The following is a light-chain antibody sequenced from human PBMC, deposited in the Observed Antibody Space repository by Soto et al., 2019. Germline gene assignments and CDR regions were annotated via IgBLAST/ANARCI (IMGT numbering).Light chain of an antibody. Sequence: QSALTQPASVSGSPGQSITISCTGTNCDVGSHNFVSWYQQYPGKAPKLLIYEASKRPSGLSNRFSGSKSGNTVSLTISGLQAEDEADYYCCSLTNGATWVFGGGTKVTVL. J-gene: IGLJ3*02. CDR2: EAS. CDR1: NCDVGSHNF. CDR3: CSLTNGATWV. V-gene: IGLV2-23*01.